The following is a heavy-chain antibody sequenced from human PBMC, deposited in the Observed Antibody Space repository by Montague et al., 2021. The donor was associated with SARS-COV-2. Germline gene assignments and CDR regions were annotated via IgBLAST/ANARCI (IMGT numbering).Heavy chain of an antibody. J-gene: IGHJ4*02. CDR1: GGSFSGYY. Sequence: SETLSITCAVYGGSFSGYYWSWIRQPPEKGLEWIGEISQSGRTNNNPSLKSRVIISVDTSKNQFSLKLSSVTAADTAVYYCARRGSSVWGVTVSAELDYWGQGILVIVSP. D-gene: IGHD3-10*01. V-gene: IGHV4-34*01. CDR2: ISQSGRT. CDR3: ARRGSSVWGVTVSAELDY.